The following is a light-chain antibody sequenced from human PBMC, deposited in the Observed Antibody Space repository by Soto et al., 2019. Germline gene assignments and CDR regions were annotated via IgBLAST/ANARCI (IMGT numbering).Light chain of an antibody. J-gene: IGKJ1*01. Sequence: EIVLTQSPCTLSLSPGERATLSCRASHSVSSHDLAWYQQTRGQAPRLLIYGASSRATGIPARFSGSGSGTDFTLTISRLEPEDLSVYYCQQYCSSPTFGQGTRVEIK. CDR3: QQYCSSPT. CDR1: HSVSSHD. CDR2: GAS. V-gene: IGKV3-20*01.